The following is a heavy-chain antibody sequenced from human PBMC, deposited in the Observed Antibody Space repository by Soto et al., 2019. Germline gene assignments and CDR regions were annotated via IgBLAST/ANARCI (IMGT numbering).Heavy chain of an antibody. CDR3: TPLALKYSSGWYEFSD. CDR2: IKSKTDGGTT. D-gene: IGHD6-19*01. V-gene: IGHV3-15*07. Sequence: ESGGGLVKPGGSLRLSCAASGFTFSHVWMNWVRQAPGTGLAWVGRIKSKTDGGTTDYAAPVKGRFTVSRDGSKNTLYLQMNSLKTEDTAVYYCTPLALKYSSGWYEFSDWGQGTLVTVSS. J-gene: IGHJ4*02. CDR1: GFTFSHVW.